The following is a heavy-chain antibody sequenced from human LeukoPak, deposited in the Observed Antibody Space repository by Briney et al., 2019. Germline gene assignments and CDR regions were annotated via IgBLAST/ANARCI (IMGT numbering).Heavy chain of an antibody. CDR3: ATGIGWLLLY. V-gene: IGHV4-59*01. J-gene: IGHJ4*02. D-gene: IGHD3-22*01. CDR2: IHNSVGT. Sequence: SETLSLTCTVSGDSISNYYCNWIRHSPPKRLDWLGYIHNSVGTKYNPSLTSQASISVATSRNQFSLKLSSVTAADTAVYYCATGIGWLLLYWGQGTLVTVSS. CDR1: GDSISNYY.